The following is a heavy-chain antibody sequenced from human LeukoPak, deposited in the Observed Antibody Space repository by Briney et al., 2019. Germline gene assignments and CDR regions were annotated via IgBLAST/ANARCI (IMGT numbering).Heavy chain of an antibody. D-gene: IGHD2-2*01. CDR1: GFTFSSYS. J-gene: IGHJ6*02. CDR2: ISSSSSTI. Sequence: GGSLRLSCAASGFTFSSYSMNWVRQAPGKGLEWVSYISSSSSTIYYADSVKGRFTISRDNAKNSLYLQMNSLRAEDTAVYYCARLRGLDPPVVPYYGMDVWGQGTTVTVSS. V-gene: IGHV3-48*01. CDR3: ARLRGLDPPVVPYYGMDV.